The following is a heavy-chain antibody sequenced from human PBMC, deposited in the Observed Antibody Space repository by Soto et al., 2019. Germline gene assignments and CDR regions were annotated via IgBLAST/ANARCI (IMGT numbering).Heavy chain of an antibody. V-gene: IGHV4-59*01. J-gene: IGHJ4*02. Sequence: PSETLSLTCTVSGGSISSYYWSWIRQPPGKGLEWIGYIYYSGSTNYNPSLKSRVTISVDTSKNQFSLKLSSVTAADTAVYYCVRDDFGLGIDHWGLGTLVTVSS. D-gene: IGHD1-26*01. CDR2: IYYSGST. CDR1: GGSISSYY. CDR3: VRDDFGLGIDH.